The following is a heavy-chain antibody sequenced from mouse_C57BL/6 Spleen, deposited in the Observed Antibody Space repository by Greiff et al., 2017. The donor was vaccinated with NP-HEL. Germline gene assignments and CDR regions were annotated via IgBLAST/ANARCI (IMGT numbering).Heavy chain of an antibody. J-gene: IGHJ4*01. Sequence: QVQLKQSGPELVKPGASVKISCKASGYAFSSSWMNWVKQRPGKGLEWIGRIYPGDGDTNYNGKFKGKATLTADKSSSTAYMQLSSLKSEDSAVYFCAGGGYNYAMDYWGQGTSVTVSS. CDR2: IYPGDGDT. CDR1: GYAFSSSW. D-gene: IGHD2-2*01. CDR3: AGGGYNYAMDY. V-gene: IGHV1-82*01.